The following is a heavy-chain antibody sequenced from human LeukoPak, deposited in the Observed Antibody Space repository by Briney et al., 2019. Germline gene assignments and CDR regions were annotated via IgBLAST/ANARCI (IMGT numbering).Heavy chain of an antibody. Sequence: SETLSVTCTVSGGSISSYYWSWIRQPPGKGLEWVGYIYYSGSTNYNPSLKSRVTISVDTSKNQCSLKLSSVTAADTAVYYCARVAEYYYGSGSYNWFDPWGQGTLVTVSS. V-gene: IGHV4-59*01. D-gene: IGHD3-10*01. CDR1: GGSISSYY. J-gene: IGHJ5*02. CDR2: IYYSGST. CDR3: ARVAEYYYGSGSYNWFDP.